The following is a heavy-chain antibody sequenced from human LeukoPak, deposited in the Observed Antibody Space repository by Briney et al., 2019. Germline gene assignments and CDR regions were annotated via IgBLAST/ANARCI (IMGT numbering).Heavy chain of an antibody. V-gene: IGHV3-7*01. D-gene: IGHD3-10*01. J-gene: IGHJ4*02. Sequence: GGSLRLSCAASGFTFSNAWMSWVRQGPGKGLEWVANIKEDGSEKYYVDSVKGRFTISRDNAKNSLYLQMNSLRDEDTAVYYCARDRHYYGSGSPDYWGQGTLVTVSS. CDR2: IKEDGSEK. CDR3: ARDRHYYGSGSPDY. CDR1: GFTFSNAW.